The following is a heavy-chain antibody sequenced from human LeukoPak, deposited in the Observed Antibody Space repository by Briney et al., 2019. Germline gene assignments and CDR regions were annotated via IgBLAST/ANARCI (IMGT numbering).Heavy chain of an antibody. J-gene: IGHJ3*02. CDR3: ARDRLRYSGSYHDAFDI. CDR2: IYTSGST. V-gene: IGHV4-61*02. D-gene: IGHD1-26*01. Sequence: PSETLSLTCTVSGGSISSGSYYWSWIRQPAGKGLEWIGRIYTSGSTNYNPSLKSRVTISVDTSKNQFSLKLSSVTAADTAVYYCARDRLRYSGSYHDAFDIWGQGTMVTVSS. CDR1: GGSISSGSYY.